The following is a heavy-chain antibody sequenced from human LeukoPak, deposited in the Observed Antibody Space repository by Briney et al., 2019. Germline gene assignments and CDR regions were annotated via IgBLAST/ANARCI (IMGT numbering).Heavy chain of an antibody. Sequence: AGGSLRLSCAASGFNFCSYYMTWVRQAPGKGLEWVSVISDSGDNTYYADSVKGRFTVSRDNSRDTLYLQMNSLRAEDTALYYCAKKIGTGPGHNWFDPWGQGTLVTVSS. CDR2: ISDSGDNT. V-gene: IGHV3-23*01. J-gene: IGHJ5*02. CDR3: AKKIGTGPGHNWFDP. D-gene: IGHD2-8*02. CDR1: GFNFCSYY.